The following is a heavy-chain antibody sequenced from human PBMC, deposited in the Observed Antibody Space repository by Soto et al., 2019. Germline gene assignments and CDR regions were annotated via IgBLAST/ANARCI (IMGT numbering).Heavy chain of an antibody. CDR2: INPNSGGT. V-gene: IGHV1-2*02. CDR3: ASYGPYYDFWSGYPRDAFDI. Sequence: QVQLVQSGAEVKKPGASVKVSCKASGYTFTGYYMHWVRQAPGQGLEWMGWINPNSGGTNYAQKFQGRVTMTRDTSISKAYMELSRLRSDDTAVYYCASYGPYYDFWSGYPRDAFDIWGQGSMVTVSS. J-gene: IGHJ3*02. CDR1: GYTFTGYY. D-gene: IGHD3-3*01.